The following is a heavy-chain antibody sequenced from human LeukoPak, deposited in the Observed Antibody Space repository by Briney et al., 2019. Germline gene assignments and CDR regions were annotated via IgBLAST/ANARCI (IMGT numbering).Heavy chain of an antibody. CDR3: ARVIDDSSGYYYFDY. D-gene: IGHD3-22*01. CDR1: GFTFSSYW. Sequence: PGGSLRLSCAASGFTFSSYWMSWVRQAPGKGLEWVANIKQDGSEKYYVDSVKGRFTISRDNAKNSLYLQMNSLRAEDTAVYYCARVIDDSSGYYYFDYWGQGTLVTVSS. J-gene: IGHJ4*02. CDR2: IKQDGSEK. V-gene: IGHV3-7*01.